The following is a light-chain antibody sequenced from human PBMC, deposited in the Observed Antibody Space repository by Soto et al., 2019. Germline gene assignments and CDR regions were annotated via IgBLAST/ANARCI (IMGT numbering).Light chain of an antibody. Sequence: EIVLTQSPGTLSLSPGERATLSCRASQSVSNNYLAWYQQKPGQAPRLLIYGASSRATGIPDRFSGSGSGTEFTLTISRLEPEDFAVFYCQKYGSSPRTFGQGTRVEIK. CDR2: GAS. J-gene: IGKJ1*01. CDR1: QSVSNNY. V-gene: IGKV3-20*01. CDR3: QKYGSSPRT.